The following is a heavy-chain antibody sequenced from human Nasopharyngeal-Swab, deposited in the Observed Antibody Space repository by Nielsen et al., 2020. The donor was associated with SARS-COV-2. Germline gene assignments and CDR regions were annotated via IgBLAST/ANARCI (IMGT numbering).Heavy chain of an antibody. J-gene: IGHJ4*02. CDR1: GFTVSSNY. CDR2: IYSGGST. CDR3: ARGDDTTDYYEPFDS. V-gene: IGHV3-53*01. D-gene: IGHD3-22*01. Sequence: GESLKISCAASGFTVSSNYMSWVRQAPGKGLEWVSVIYSGGSTYYADSVKGRFTISRDNSKNTLYLQMNSLRAEDSAVYYCARGDDTTDYYEPFDSWGQGTLVTVSS.